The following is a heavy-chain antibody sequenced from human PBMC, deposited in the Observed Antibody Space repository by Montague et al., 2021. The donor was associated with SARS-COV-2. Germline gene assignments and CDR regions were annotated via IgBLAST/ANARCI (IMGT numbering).Heavy chain of an antibody. V-gene: IGHV4-39*01. J-gene: IGHJ4*02. D-gene: IGHD3-22*01. Sequence: SETLSLTCTVSGGSISSSSCYWGWIRQPPGKGLEWIGSIYYSGSTYYNPSLKSRVTISVDTSKNQFSLKLSSVTAADTAVYYCARQSPVTMIVVVISGRFDYWGQGTLVTVSS. CDR3: ARQSPVTMIVVVISGRFDY. CDR1: GGSISSSSCY. CDR2: IYYSGST.